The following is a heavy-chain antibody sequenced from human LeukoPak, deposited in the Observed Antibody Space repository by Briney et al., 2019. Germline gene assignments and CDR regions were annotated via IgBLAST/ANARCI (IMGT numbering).Heavy chain of an antibody. CDR3: ARLRRNSDRSGYYYYYDY. CDR2: ISVGSNYI. D-gene: IGHD3-22*01. Sequence: GGSLRLSCAASRYTPSSYSINWVRQAPGKGVEWVSSISVGSNYIYYADSVRGRFSISRDDARNSLYLQMDSLRGDDTAVYYCARLRRNSDRSGYYYYYDYWGQGTLVTVSS. CDR1: RYTPSSYS. V-gene: IGHV3-21*01. J-gene: IGHJ4*02.